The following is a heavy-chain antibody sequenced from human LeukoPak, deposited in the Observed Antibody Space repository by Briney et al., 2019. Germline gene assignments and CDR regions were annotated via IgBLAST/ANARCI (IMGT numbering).Heavy chain of an antibody. V-gene: IGHV4-59*01. CDR2: IYYSGST. Sequence: PSETLSLTCTVSGGSISRYYWSWIRQSPGKGLEWIGYIYYSGSTNYNPSLKSRVTISVDTSKNQFSLKLSSVTAADTAVYYCARVCSGGSCLDWGQGTLVTVSS. J-gene: IGHJ4*02. D-gene: IGHD2-15*01. CDR3: ARVCSGGSCLD. CDR1: GGSISRYY.